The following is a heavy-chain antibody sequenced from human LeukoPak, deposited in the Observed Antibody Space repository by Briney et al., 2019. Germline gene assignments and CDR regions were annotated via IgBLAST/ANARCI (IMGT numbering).Heavy chain of an antibody. V-gene: IGHV4-38-2*02. CDR2: IYHSGST. CDR3: AREDGSGSYYNAFNPNWFDP. D-gene: IGHD3-10*01. J-gene: IGHJ5*02. Sequence: SETLSLTCTVSGYSISSGYYWGWIRQPPGKGLEWIGSIYHSGSTYYNPSLKSRVTISVDTSKNQFSLKLSSVTAADTAVYYCAREDGSGSYYNAFNPNWFDPWGQGTLVTVSS. CDR1: GYSISSGYY.